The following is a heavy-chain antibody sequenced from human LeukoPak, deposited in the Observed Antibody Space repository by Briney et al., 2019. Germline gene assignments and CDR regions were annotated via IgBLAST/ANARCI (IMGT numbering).Heavy chain of an antibody. J-gene: IGHJ6*03. Sequence: PSETLSFTCTVPGGSISSSSYYWGWVRQPPGRGLGWIGSIYYSGSTSYNPSLKTRVPISVETSKNQFYLKLSSVTAAETAVDYCARDRGGYDFGYYYYYMDVWGKGTTVTVSS. D-gene: IGHD5-12*01. CDR2: IYYSGST. V-gene: IGHV4-39*07. CDR3: ARDRGGYDFGYYYYYMDV. CDR1: GGSISSSSYY.